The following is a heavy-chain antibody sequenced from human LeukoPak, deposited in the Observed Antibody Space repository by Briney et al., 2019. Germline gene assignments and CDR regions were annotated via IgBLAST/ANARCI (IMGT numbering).Heavy chain of an antibody. Sequence: GGSLRLSCAASGFTFTRYWMCWVRQAPGKGLEWVANIDQDGSEQYYLDSVEGRFTISRDNAKNSLYLQMDNLRAEDTAVYYCSNWIYSSSYRGRGTLVTVSS. CDR1: GFTFTRYW. V-gene: IGHV3-7*01. CDR3: SNWIYSSSY. D-gene: IGHD6-6*01. J-gene: IGHJ4*02. CDR2: IDQDGSEQ.